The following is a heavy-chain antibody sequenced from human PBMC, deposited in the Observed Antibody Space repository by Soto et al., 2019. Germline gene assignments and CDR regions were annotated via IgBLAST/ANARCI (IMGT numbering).Heavy chain of an antibody. J-gene: IGHJ6*02. V-gene: IGHV3-21*01. CDR3: ARDYCSGGSCYSNLVYYGMDV. CDR2: ISSSSSYI. D-gene: IGHD2-15*01. CDR1: GFTFSSYS. Sequence: WGSLRLSCAASGFTFSSYSMNWVRQAPGKGLEWVSSISSSSSYIYYADSVKGRFTISRDNAKNSLYLQMNSLRAEDTAVYYCARDYCSGGSCYSNLVYYGMDVWGQGTTVTVSS.